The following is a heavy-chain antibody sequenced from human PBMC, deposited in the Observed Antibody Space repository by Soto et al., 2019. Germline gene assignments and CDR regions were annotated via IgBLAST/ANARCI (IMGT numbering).Heavy chain of an antibody. D-gene: IGHD4-17*01. Sequence: QLQLQESGPGLVKPSETLSLTCTVSGASVTSSTYYWGWIRQAPGKGLEWIGSIYYSGSTYYNPSLRSRVTISVDTSKNQVSLKLTSVTAADTAVYYCANDYGDYKSYYGMDVWGQGTTVTVSS. CDR1: GASVTSSTYY. J-gene: IGHJ6*02. V-gene: IGHV4-39*01. CDR2: IYYSGST. CDR3: ANDYGDYKSYYGMDV.